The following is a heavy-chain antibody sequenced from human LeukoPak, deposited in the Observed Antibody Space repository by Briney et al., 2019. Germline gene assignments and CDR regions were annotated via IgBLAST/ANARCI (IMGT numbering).Heavy chain of an antibody. J-gene: IGHJ4*02. CDR1: RDSIRSYY. Sequence: SETLSLTCIVSRDSIRSYYWSWIRQPPEKGLEWIGNIYNSGSTKYNPSLKTRVTISLDTSNNQFSLKLNAVTAADTAVYYCARQTYDGYFDYWGQGTLVTVSS. CDR3: ARQTYDGYFDY. CDR2: IYNSGST. V-gene: IGHV4-59*08. D-gene: IGHD3-3*01.